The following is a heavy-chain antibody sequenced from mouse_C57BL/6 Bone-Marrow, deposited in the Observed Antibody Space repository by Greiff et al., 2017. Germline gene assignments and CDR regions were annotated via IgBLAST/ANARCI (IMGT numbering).Heavy chain of an antibody. Sequence: QVTLKVSGPGILQPSQSLSLSCSFSGFSLSTFGMGVGWLRQPSGKGLDWLAHIWWDDDKYYTTALKSWHTTSQDTSKNQVFLQIANVDPADTATYYCARNYDGYYLDYGGQGTTLPVTS. V-gene: IGHV8-8*01. CDR2: IWWDDDK. CDR1: GFSLSTFGMG. CDR3: ARNYDGYYLDY. D-gene: IGHD2-3*01. J-gene: IGHJ2*01.